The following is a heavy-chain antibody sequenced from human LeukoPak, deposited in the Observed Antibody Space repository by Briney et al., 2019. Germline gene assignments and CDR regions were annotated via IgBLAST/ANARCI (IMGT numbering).Heavy chain of an antibody. Sequence: GGSLRLSCAASGFTFSSYAMSWVRQAPGKGLEWVSSISSSSSYIYYADSVKGRFTISRDNAKNSLYLQMNSLRAEDTAVYYCAGIGSWGHDYWGQGTLVTVSS. CDR1: GFTFSSYA. CDR2: ISSSSSYI. CDR3: AGIGSWGHDY. D-gene: IGHD1-26*01. J-gene: IGHJ4*02. V-gene: IGHV3-21*01.